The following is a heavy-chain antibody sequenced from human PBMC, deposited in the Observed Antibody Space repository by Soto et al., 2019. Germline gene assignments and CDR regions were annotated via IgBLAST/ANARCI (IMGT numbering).Heavy chain of an antibody. J-gene: IGHJ4*02. Sequence: ASLKVSCKASGGTFSSYTISWVRQAPGQGLEWMGRIIPILGIANYAQKFQGRVTITADKSTSTAYMELSSLRSEDTAVYYCARLASMYYYDSSGYYYDYWGQGTLVTVSS. CDR1: GGTFSSYT. CDR3: ARLASMYYYDSSGYYYDY. CDR2: IIPILGIA. D-gene: IGHD3-22*01. V-gene: IGHV1-69*02.